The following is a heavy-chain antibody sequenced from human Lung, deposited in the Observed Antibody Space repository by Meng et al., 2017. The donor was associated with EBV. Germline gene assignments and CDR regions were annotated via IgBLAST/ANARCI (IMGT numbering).Heavy chain of an antibody. CDR2: LNEDGATT. V-gene: IGHV3-74*01. D-gene: IGHD2-8*02. Sequence: EVQLVESGGALVQRGGALRLSCAASGFTFSNYWMHWVRQAPGKGLMWVSRLNEDGATTTYADSVKGRFTISRDNAKNTLYLHMNSLRADDTAVYYCSRDLVGSDDYWGQGTLVTVAS. CDR3: SRDLVGSDDY. CDR1: GFTFSNYW. J-gene: IGHJ4*02.